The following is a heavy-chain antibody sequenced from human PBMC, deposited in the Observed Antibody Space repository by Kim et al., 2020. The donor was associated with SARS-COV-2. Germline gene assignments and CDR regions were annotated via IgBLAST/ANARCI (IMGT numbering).Heavy chain of an antibody. V-gene: IGHV3-66*01. D-gene: IGHD6-6*01. Sequence: KGRVTISRDNSKNTLYLQMDSLRAEDTAVYYCARDPSISSSSTYYYGMDVWGQGTTVSVSS. CDR3: ARDPSISSSSTYYYGMDV. J-gene: IGHJ6*02.